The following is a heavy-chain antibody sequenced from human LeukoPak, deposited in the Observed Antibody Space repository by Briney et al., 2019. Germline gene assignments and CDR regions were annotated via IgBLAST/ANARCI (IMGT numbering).Heavy chain of an antibody. CDR3: ARADGYYDFWSGPSTGFDP. CDR1: GFTFSSHS. D-gene: IGHD3-3*01. Sequence: GESLKISCAASGFTFSSHSMNWVRQAPGKGLEWVSYISTSSTTIYYADSVKGRFTISRDNAKNSLYLQMNSLRAEDTAVYYCARADGYYDFWSGPSTGFDPWGQGTLVTVSS. CDR2: ISTSSTTI. J-gene: IGHJ5*02. V-gene: IGHV3-48*01.